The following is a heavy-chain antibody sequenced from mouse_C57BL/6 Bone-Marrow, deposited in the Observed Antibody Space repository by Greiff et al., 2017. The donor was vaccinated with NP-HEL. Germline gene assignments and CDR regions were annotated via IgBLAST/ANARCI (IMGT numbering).Heavy chain of an antibody. CDR1: GYSFTSYY. CDR2: IYPGSGNT. CDR3: ARGRVSAWFAY. Sequence: VKLMVSGPELVKPGASVKISCKASGYSFTSYYIHWVKQRPGQGLEWIGWIYPGSGNTKYNEKFKGKATLTADTSSSTAYMQLSSLTSEDSAVYYCARGRVSAWFAYWGQGTLVTVSA. V-gene: IGHV1-66*01. J-gene: IGHJ3*01.